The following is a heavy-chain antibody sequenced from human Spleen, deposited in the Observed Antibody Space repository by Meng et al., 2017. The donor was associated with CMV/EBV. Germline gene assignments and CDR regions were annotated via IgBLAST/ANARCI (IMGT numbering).Heavy chain of an antibody. J-gene: IGHJ1*01. CDR1: Y. D-gene: IGHD2-2*01. V-gene: IGHV4-30-4*06. CDR2: IYYSGTT. CDR3: ARDAEEGYCSSSKCSHSYFHH. Sequence: YWNWIRQHPGKGPEWIGNIYYSGTTYYNPSLKSRMLISRDTSKNRFSLKLTSVTAADTAVYYCARDAEEGYCSSSKCSHSYFHHWGPGILVTVSS.